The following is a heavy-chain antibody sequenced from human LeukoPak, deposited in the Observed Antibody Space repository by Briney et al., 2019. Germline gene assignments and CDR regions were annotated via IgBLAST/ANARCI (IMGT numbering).Heavy chain of an antibody. Sequence: GGSLRLSCAASGITFITSAMSWVRQAPGKGLEWVSAISGSGGSTYYADSVKGRFTISRDNSNNTLYLQMNSLRAEDTAVYYCAKAARRYSVSWYFDYWGQGTLVTVSS. CDR2: ISGSGGST. J-gene: IGHJ4*02. CDR1: GITFITSA. V-gene: IGHV3-23*01. CDR3: AKAARRYSVSWYFDY. D-gene: IGHD2-15*01.